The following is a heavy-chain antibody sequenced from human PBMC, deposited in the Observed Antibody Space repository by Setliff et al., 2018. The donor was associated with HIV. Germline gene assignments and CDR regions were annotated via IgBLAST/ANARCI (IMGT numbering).Heavy chain of an antibody. V-gene: IGHV1-2*02. CDR2: IYPNTGGT. D-gene: IGHD6-6*01. CDR1: GYRFTDFY. Sequence: ASVKVSCKTFGYRFTDFYVNWVRQAPGQGLEWMGWIYPNTGGTNYAQKFQGRVTMTRDTSISTAYMELSRLRSEDTAVYYCARGHSSSAYDAYDIWGQGTMVTVS. CDR3: ARGHSSSAYDAYDI. J-gene: IGHJ3*02.